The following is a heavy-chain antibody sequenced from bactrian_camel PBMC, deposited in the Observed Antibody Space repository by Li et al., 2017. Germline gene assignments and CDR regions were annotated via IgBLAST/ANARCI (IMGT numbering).Heavy chain of an antibody. Sequence: HVQLVESGGASVQAGENLRLSCKKVGFTFESDMGWYRQAPGNECELVSVISPDGTPTYYADSVKGRFTISQDSAKNTLYLQMNDLKPEDTAMYYCAAVDWRGLDVCPTSTLMAYWGQGTQVTVS. CDR2: ISPDGTPT. CDR3: AAVDWRGLDVCPTSTLMAY. CDR1: GFTFESD. J-gene: IGHJ4*01. V-gene: IGHV3S55*01. D-gene: IGHD1*01.